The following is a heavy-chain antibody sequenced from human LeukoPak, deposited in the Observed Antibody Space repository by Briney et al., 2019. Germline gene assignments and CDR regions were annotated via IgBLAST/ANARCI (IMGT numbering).Heavy chain of an antibody. CDR2: IYHGGRT. J-gene: IGHJ4*02. Sequence: PSRSLSPTCAVSAPSIGIINRGSWVRPPPGKGLGWIGKIYHGGRTNYTPSLTSRVTISVDKPKNPSSRKLTSVTAADTAVYNCASRGEWGTAMGHYWGQGTLVPVSS. CDR3: ASRGEWGTAMGHY. V-gene: IGHV4-4*02. D-gene: IGHD5-18*01. CDR1: APSIGIINR.